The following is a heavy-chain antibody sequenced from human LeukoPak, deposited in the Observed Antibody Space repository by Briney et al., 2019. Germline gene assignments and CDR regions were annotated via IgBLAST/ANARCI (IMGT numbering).Heavy chain of an antibody. V-gene: IGHV1-69*06. J-gene: IGHJ6*04. Sequence: SVKVSCKASGGTFSSYTISWVRQAPGQGLEWMGGIIPIFGTANYAQKFQGRVTITADKSTSTAYMELSSLRSEDTAVYYCARAKDYDILTGYYESGYYYGMDVWGKGTTVTVSS. CDR2: IIPIFGTA. CDR3: ARAKDYDILTGYYESGYYYGMDV. D-gene: IGHD3-9*01. CDR1: GGTFSSYT.